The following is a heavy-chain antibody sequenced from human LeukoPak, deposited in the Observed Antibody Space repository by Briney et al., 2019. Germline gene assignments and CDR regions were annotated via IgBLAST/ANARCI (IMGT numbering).Heavy chain of an antibody. J-gene: IGHJ5*02. CDR2: IYYSGST. D-gene: IGHD5-12*01. CDR1: DGSISRYY. V-gene: IGHV4-59*01. Sequence: SETLSLTCTVSDGSISRYYWTWIRQPPGKGLEWIGYIYYSGSTNYNPSLKSRVTISVDTSKNQFSLKLSSVTAADTAVYYCARAFGGRLGWFDPWGQGTLVTVSS. CDR3: ARAFGGRLGWFDP.